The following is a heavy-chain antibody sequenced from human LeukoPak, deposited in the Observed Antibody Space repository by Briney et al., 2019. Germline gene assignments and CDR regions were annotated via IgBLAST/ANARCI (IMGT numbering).Heavy chain of an antibody. CDR2: INHSGST. Sequence: SETLSLTCAVYGGSLSGYYWSWIRQPPGKGLEWIGEINHSGSTNYNPSLKSRVTISVDTSKNQFSLKLSSVTAADTAVYYCATLGYSSSWYYFDYWGQGTLVTVSS. CDR3: ATLGYSSSWYYFDY. J-gene: IGHJ4*02. D-gene: IGHD6-13*01. CDR1: GGSLSGYY. V-gene: IGHV4-34*01.